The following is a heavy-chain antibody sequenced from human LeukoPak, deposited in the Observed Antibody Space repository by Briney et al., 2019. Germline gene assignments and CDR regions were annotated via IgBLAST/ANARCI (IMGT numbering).Heavy chain of an antibody. J-gene: IGHJ4*02. Sequence: GASVKVSFKASGYPFTSYYMHWGRQAPGQGLEWMGIINPSGGSTSYAQKFQGRVTMTRDTSTSTVYMELSSLRSEDTAVYYCATSYGDLDYWGQGTLVTVSS. CDR1: GYPFTSYY. CDR2: INPSGGST. V-gene: IGHV1-46*01. CDR3: ATSYGDLDY. D-gene: IGHD4-17*01.